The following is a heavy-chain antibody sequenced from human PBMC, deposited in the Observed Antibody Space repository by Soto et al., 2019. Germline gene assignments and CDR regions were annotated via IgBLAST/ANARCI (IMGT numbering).Heavy chain of an antibody. J-gene: IGHJ4*02. V-gene: IGHV1-46*01. CDR3: AIVEMATKGVDY. D-gene: IGHD5-12*01. CDR1: GYTFTSYY. CDR2: INPSGGST. Sequence: QVQLVQSGAEVKKPGASVKVSCKASGYTFTSYYMHWVRQAPGQGLEWMGIINPSGGSTSYAQKFQGRVTMTRDTSTSTVYMELSSLRSEDTAVYYCAIVEMATKGVDYWGQGTLVTVSS.